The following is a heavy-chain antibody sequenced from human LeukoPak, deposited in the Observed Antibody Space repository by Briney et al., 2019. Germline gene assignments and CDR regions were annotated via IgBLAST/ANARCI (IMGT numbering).Heavy chain of an antibody. CDR2: ISYDGSNK. J-gene: IGHJ4*02. V-gene: IGHV3-30*18. CDR1: GFTFSSYG. CDR3: AKVGVAGTQLDY. Sequence: PGRSLRLSCAASGFTFSSYGMHWVRQAPGKGLEWVAVISYDGSNKYYADSVKGRFTISRDNSKNTLYLQMNSLRAEDTAVYYCAKVGVAGTQLDYWGQGTLVTVSS. D-gene: IGHD6-19*01.